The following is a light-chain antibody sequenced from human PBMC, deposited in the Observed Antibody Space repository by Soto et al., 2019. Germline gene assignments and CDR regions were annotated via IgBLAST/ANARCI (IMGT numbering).Light chain of an antibody. CDR2: GAS. Sequence: DIVMTQSPATLSVSPGERATLSCRASQSVSRDLGWYQQKPGQATRLLIYGASTRATGVPARFSGSGSGTEFTLPLSSLQSEDYCQQSNNWPLTFGGGTKVEIK. J-gene: IGKJ4*01. V-gene: IGKV3-15*01. CDR3: QQSNNWPLT. CDR1: QSVSRD.